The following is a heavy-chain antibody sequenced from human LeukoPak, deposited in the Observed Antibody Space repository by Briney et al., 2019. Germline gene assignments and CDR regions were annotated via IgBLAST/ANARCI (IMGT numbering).Heavy chain of an antibody. J-gene: IGHJ4*02. Sequence: GGSLRLSCAASGFTFSSYSMNWVRQAPGKGLEWVSSISSSSSYIYYADSVKGRFTISRDNAKNSLYLQMNSLRAEDTAVYYCARGRFLYYYGSGNYFDYWGQGTLVTVSS. CDR2: ISSSSSYI. V-gene: IGHV3-21*01. D-gene: IGHD3-10*01. CDR3: ARGRFLYYYGSGNYFDY. CDR1: GFTFSSYS.